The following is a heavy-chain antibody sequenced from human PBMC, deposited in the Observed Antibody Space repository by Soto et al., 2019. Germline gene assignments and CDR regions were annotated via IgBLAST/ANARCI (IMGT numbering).Heavy chain of an antibody. CDR1: GYDYVTYA. D-gene: IGHD2-8*02. Sequence: QAQLVQSGAEVKKPGPSVNVSCKASGYDYVTYAITWVRQRPGQGLEWMGWISTLNGNTNYAQNFQGRVTMTTGTSTRIVHLKLRSRRSDDTAGSYCAIRVLVWLADYYGMDVWGQGARVTVSS. J-gene: IGHJ6*02. V-gene: IGHV1-18*01. CDR2: ISTLNGNT. CDR3: AIRVLVWLADYYGMDV.